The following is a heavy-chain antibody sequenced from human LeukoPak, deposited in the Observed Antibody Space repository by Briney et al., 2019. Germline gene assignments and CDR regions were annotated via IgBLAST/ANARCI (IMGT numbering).Heavy chain of an antibody. CDR1: GYTFTSYD. D-gene: IGHD3-22*01. V-gene: IGHV1-8*01. J-gene: IGHJ5*02. CDR2: MNPNSGNT. CDR3: ARSGYDSSGSVNWFDP. Sequence: ASVKVSFKASGYTFTSYDINWVRQATGQGLEWMGWMNPNSGNTGYAQKFQGRVTMTRNTSISTAYMELSSLRSEDTAVYYCARSGYDSSGSVNWFDPWGQGTLVTVSS.